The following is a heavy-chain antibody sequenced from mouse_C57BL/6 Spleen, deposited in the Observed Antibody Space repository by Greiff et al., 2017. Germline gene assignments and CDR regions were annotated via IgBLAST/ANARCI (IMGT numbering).Heavy chain of an antibody. D-gene: IGHD1-1*01. CDR1: GYTFTSYW. CDR3: ARTTVVATRFDY. Sequence: QVQLQQPGAELVRPGSSVTLSCKASGYTFTSYWMHWVKQRPIQGLEWIGNIDPSDSETHYNQKFKDKATLTVDKSSSTAYMQLSSLTSEDSAVYYCARTTVVATRFDYWGQGTTLTVSS. CDR2: IDPSDSET. V-gene: IGHV1-52*01. J-gene: IGHJ2*01.